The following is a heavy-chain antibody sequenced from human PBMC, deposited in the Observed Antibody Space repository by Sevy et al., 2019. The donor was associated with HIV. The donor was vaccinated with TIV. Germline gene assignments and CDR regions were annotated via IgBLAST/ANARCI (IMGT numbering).Heavy chain of an antibody. CDR1: GFTFSSYA. D-gene: IGHD3-10*01. V-gene: IGHV3-30-3*01. CDR3: ARDSSLMGYYYYGMDV. CDR2: ISYDGSNK. Sequence: GGSLRLSCAASGFTFSSYAMHWVRQAPGKGLEWVAVISYDGSNKYYEDSVKGRFTISRDNSKNTLYLQMNSLRAKDTAVYYCARDSSLMGYYYYGMDVWGQGTTVTVSS. J-gene: IGHJ6*02.